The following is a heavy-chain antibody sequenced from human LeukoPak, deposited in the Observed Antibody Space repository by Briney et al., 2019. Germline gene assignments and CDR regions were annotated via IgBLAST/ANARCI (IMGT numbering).Heavy chain of an antibody. CDR2: INAYNGNT. Sequence: ASVKVSCKASGYTFTTYGFSWVRQAPGQGLEWMGWINAYNGNTNYAQKLQGGVTMTTDTSTSTAYMELRSLRFDDTAVYYCARRQGTTLSFDYWGQGTLVTASS. J-gene: IGHJ4*02. CDR3: ARRQGTTLSFDY. CDR1: GYTFTTYG. D-gene: IGHD1-1*01. V-gene: IGHV1-18*01.